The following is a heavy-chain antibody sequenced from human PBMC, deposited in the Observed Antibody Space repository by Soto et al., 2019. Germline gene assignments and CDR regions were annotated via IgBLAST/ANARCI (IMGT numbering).Heavy chain of an antibody. J-gene: IGHJ1*01. CDR3: AREGSGYNF. V-gene: IGHV1-69*13. CDR2: IIPVFGRP. CDR1: GGTFSSFG. Sequence: GASVKVSCKASGGTFSSFGISWVRQAPGQGLEWMGGIIPVFGRPNYAQRFRGRLTITADEFTNTGYMELIDLRSEDTAVYYCAREGSGYNFWGQGTQVTVSS. D-gene: IGHD5-12*01.